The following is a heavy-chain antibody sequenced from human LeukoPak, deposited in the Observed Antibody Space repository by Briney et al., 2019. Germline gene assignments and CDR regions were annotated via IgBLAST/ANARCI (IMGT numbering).Heavy chain of an antibody. V-gene: IGHV3-30*18. CDR2: ISSDGRIT. CDR1: GFTFISYG. Sequence: GGSLRLSCAASGFTFISYGIHWVRQAPGKGLEWVAVISSDGRITYYADSVKGRFTISRDNSKSTMYVQMNSLRTEDTAVYYCTKEGAVTGSMWFDHWGQGTLVTVSS. CDR3: TKEGAVTGSMWFDH. J-gene: IGHJ5*02. D-gene: IGHD6-19*01.